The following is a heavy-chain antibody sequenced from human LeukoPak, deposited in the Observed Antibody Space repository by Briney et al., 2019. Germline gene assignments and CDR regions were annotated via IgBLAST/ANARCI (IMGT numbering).Heavy chain of an antibody. CDR2: IYYRGST. CDR3: ARAAAGPEGYFDY. J-gene: IGHJ4*02. D-gene: IGHD6-13*01. CDR1: GGSISSGGYY. Sequence: SETLSLTCTVSGGSISSGGYYWSWIRQHPGKGLEWIGYIYYRGSTYYNPSLKSRVTISVDTSKNQFSPKLSSVTAADTAVYYCARAAAGPEGYFDYWGQGTLVTVSS. V-gene: IGHV4-31*03.